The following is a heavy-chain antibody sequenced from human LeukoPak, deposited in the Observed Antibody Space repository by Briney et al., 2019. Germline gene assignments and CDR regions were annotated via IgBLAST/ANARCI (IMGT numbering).Heavy chain of an antibody. CDR3: ARSHYGDYVGGAFDI. J-gene: IGHJ3*02. CDR1: GFTFSSYW. Sequence: GGSLRPSCAASGFTFSSYWMHWVRQAPGKGLVWVSRINSDGSSTSYADSVKGRFTISRDNAKNTLYLQMNSLRAEDTAVYYCARSHYGDYVGGAFDIWGQGTMVTVSS. CDR2: INSDGSST. D-gene: IGHD4-17*01. V-gene: IGHV3-74*01.